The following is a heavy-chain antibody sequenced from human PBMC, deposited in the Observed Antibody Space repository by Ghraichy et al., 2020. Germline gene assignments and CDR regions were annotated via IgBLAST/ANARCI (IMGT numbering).Heavy chain of an antibody. CDR1: GFTFTTYD. CDR2: ISTGGTTI. V-gene: IGHV3-48*01. Sequence: GGSLRLSCVVSGFTFTTYDTDYAWNWVRQAPGQGLEWLSYISTGGTTILYADSVKGRFTISSDNAKKSLYLQMNSLRAEDTAVYYCAGGRDHGFDIWGQGTMVTVSS. CDR3: AGGRDHGFDI. J-gene: IGHJ3*02. D-gene: IGHD3-10*01.